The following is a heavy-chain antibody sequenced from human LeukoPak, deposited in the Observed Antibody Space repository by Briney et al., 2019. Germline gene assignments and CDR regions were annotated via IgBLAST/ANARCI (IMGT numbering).Heavy chain of an antibody. CDR1: GGSFSGYY. J-gene: IGHJ4*02. CDR2: INHSGST. CDR3: ARMPLIALFDX. V-gene: IGHV4-34*01. D-gene: IGHD3-22*01. Sequence: RPSETLPLTCAVYGGSFSGYYWSWIRQPPGKGLEWIGEINHSGSTNYNPSLKSRVTISVDTSKNQFSLKLSSVTAADTAVYYCARMPLIALFDXWGQGTLVTVS.